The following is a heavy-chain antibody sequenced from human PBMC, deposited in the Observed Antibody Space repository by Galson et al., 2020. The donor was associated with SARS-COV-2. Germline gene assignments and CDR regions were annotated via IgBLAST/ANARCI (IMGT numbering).Heavy chain of an antibody. CDR2: IYTSGHT. CDR3: ARAPSVDTAMVSYYDGMDV. V-gene: IGHV4-61*02. CDR1: GGSISSGSYY. Sequence: SETLSLTCTVSGGSISSGSYYWSWIRPPAGKGLEWIGRIYTSGHTNYNPSLKSRVTISVDTSKNQFSLKLSSVTAADTAVYYCARAPSVDTAMVSYYDGMDVWGQGTTVTVSS. D-gene: IGHD5-18*01. J-gene: IGHJ6*02.